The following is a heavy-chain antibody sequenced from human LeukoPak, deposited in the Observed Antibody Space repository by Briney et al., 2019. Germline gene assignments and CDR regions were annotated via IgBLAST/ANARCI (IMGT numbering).Heavy chain of an antibody. CDR3: ESLGEMDTAMVSPI. D-gene: IGHD5-18*01. J-gene: IGHJ3*02. V-gene: IGHV1-69*04. CDR1: GGTFSSYA. Sequence: ASVKVSCKASGGTFSSYAISWVRQAPGQGLEWMGRIIPILGIANYAQKFQGRVTITADKSTSTAYMELSSLRSEDTAVYYCESLGEMDTAMVSPIWGQGTMVTVSS. CDR2: IIPILGIA.